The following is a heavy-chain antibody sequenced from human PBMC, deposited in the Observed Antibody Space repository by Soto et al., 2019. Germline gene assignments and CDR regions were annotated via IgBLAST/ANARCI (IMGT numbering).Heavy chain of an antibody. CDR2: IHYSGST. V-gene: IGHV4-59*04. D-gene: IGHD3-22*01. Sequence: PSETLSLTCIVSGGSISTYYWGWIRQPPGKGLEWIGNIHYSGSTYYDSSLQSRVTISIDTSKNQFSLKLSSVTATDTSVYYCASQHYYDSSGYYVVYWGQGTLVTVSS. J-gene: IGHJ4*02. CDR3: ASQHYYDSSGYYVVY. CDR1: GGSISTYY.